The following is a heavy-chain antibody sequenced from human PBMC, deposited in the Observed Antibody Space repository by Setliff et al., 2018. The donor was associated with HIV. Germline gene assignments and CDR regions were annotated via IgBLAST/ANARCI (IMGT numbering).Heavy chain of an antibody. CDR1: GDSISSYY. CDR2: IYYSGSS. Sequence: SETLSLTCNVSGDSISSYYWSWIRQPPGKGLEWIGYIYYSGSSIYNPSLKSRVTISVDTSKKQFSLKLSSVTAADTAVYYCARRGGYSYGYMDVWGKGTTGTVS. D-gene: IGHD5-18*01. CDR3: ARRGGYSYGYMDV. V-gene: IGHV4-59*12. J-gene: IGHJ6*03.